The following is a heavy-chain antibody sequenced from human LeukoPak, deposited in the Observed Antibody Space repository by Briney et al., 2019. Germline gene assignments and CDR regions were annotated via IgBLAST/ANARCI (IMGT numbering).Heavy chain of an antibody. CDR1: GFTFSSYA. V-gene: IGHV3-11*01. CDR2: ISSSGSTI. CDR3: ARNMVRGVITYYFDY. J-gene: IGHJ4*02. Sequence: GGSLRLSCAASGFTFSSYAMSWIRQAPGKGLEWVSYISSSGSTIYYADSVKSRFTISRDNAKNSLYLQMDSLRAEDTAVYYCARNMVRGVITYYFDYWGQGTLVTVSS. D-gene: IGHD3-10*01.